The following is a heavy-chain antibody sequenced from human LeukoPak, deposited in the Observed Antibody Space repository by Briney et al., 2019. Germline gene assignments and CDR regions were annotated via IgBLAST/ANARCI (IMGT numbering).Heavy chain of an antibody. J-gene: IGHJ3*02. CDR3: ARDRGLATPGSALDI. Sequence: GGSLRLSCAASGFTFSSYSMNWVRQAPGKGLEWVAIVAYEGRNKYHADSVKGRFTISRDNSKNTLYLQMNSLRLEDTAVYFCARDRGLATPGSALDIWGQGTMVTVSS. CDR1: GFTFSSYS. CDR2: VAYEGRNK. V-gene: IGHV3-30*03. D-gene: IGHD6-13*01.